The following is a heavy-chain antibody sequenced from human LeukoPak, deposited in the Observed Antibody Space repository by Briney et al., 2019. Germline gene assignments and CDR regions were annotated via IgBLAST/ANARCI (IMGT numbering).Heavy chain of an antibody. J-gene: IGHJ4*02. Sequence: GGPLRLSCAASGFTFSNYAMHWVRQAPGKGLEGVAVISYDGRNQYYADSVKGRFTVSRDNSKSTLYLQMNRLRSEDTAVYNCARYGGFLDYWGQGTLVTVSS. CDR2: ISYDGRNQ. CDR1: GFTFSNYA. D-gene: IGHD3-16*01. CDR3: ARYGGFLDY. V-gene: IGHV3-30*04.